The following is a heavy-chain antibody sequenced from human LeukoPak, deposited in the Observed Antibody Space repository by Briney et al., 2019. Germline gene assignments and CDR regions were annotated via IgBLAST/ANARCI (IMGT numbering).Heavy chain of an antibody. CDR2: ISPAENKN. J-gene: IGHJ4*02. V-gene: IGHV3-30*04. CDR1: GFTFSAYA. D-gene: IGHD1/OR15-1a*01. Sequence: GGSLRLSCAASGFTFSAYAMHWFRQAPGKGLEWLAVISPAENKNNHADSAKGRFTISRDNSKDTLYLQINSLRPEDTAVYYCARAPNNAWLNFDCWGQGTLVTVSS. CDR3: ARAPNNAWLNFDC.